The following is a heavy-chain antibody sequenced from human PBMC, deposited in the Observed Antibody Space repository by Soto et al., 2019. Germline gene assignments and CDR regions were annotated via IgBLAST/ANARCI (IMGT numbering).Heavy chain of an antibody. CDR1: VYTFTSYY. V-gene: IGHV1-18*04. CDR3: ARENSYFDY. CDR2: ISASNANT. J-gene: IGHJ4*02. Sequence: GASVKVSCTASVYTFTSYYMHWVRQAPGQGLEWMGRISASNANTNYAQKFQGRLTMTTDTSTSTAYMELRSLRSDDTAVYYCARENSYFDYWGQGTLVTVSS.